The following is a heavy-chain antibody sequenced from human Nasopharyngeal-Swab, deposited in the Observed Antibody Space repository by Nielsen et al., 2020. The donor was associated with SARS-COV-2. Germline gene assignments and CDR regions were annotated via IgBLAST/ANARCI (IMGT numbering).Heavy chain of an antibody. J-gene: IGHJ4*02. CDR1: GFTFNTYG. D-gene: IGHD3-9*01. Sequence: GESLKISCEASGFTFNTYGMNWVRQAPGKGLEWISYISDDNTIFYADSVKGRFTISRDNGKNSLDLQLNSLRDEDTAVYYCARDLELLTNYYALDYWGQGALVTVSS. V-gene: IGHV3-48*02. CDR2: ISDDNTI. CDR3: ARDLELLTNYYALDY.